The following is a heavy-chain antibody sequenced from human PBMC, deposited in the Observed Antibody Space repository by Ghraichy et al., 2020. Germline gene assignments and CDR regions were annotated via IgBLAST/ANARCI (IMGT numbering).Heavy chain of an antibody. CDR2: INPNSGGT. V-gene: IGHV1-2*02. D-gene: IGHD6-13*01. CDR1: GYTFTGYY. J-gene: IGHJ6*02. CDR3: ARDQYSSSWYSYYYGMDV. Sequence: ASVKVSCKASGYTFTGYYMHWVRQAPGQGLEWMGWINPNSGGTNYAQKFQGRVTMTRDTSISTAYMELSRLRSDDTAVYYCARDQYSSSWYSYYYGMDVWGQGTTVTVS.